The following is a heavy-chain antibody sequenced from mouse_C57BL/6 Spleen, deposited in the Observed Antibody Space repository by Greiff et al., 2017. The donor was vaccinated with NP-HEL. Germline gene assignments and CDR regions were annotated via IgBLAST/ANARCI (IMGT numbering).Heavy chain of an antibody. CDR3: TRGAELNYFDY. CDR1: GYAFSSSW. D-gene: IGHD4-1*01. CDR2: IYPGDGDT. Sequence: QVQLQQSGPELVKPGASVKISCKASGYAFSSSWMNWVKQRPGKGLEWIGRIYPGDGDTNYNGKFKGKAILTADKSSSTAYMELRSLTSEDSAVYYCTRGAELNYFDYWGQGTTLTVSS. J-gene: IGHJ2*01. V-gene: IGHV1-82*01.